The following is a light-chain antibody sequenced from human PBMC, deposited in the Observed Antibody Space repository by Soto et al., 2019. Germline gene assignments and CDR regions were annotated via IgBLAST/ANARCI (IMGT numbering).Light chain of an antibody. V-gene: IGKV1-33*01. J-gene: IGKJ4*01. CDR3: QQYDNLPLT. Sequence: SRMTHSPSSRCASVGEGVTIACAASQDIINYLNWYQQKPVKAPKLPIYDASNLETGVPSRFSGSGSGTDFTFTISGLQPEDIATHYCQQYDNLPLTFGGGTKVDIK. CDR1: QDIINY. CDR2: DAS.